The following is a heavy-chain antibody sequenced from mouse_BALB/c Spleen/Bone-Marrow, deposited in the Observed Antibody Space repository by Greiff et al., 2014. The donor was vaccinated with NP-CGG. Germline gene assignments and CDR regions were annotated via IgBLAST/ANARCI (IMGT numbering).Heavy chain of an antibody. Sequence: VQGVESGPELVKPGASVRISCKASGYTFTSYYIHWVKQRPGQGLEWIGWIYPGNVNTKYNEKFKGKATLTADKSSSTAYMQLSSLTSEDSAVYFCARQGSSGFYAMDYWGQGTLVTVSS. CDR3: ARQGSSGFYAMDY. J-gene: IGHJ4*01. CDR1: GYTFTSYY. D-gene: IGHD3-1*01. V-gene: IGHV1S56*01. CDR2: IYPGNVNT.